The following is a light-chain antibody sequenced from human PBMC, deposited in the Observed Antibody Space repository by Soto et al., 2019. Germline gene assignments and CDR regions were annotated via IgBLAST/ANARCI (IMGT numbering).Light chain of an antibody. CDR1: QSISNW. CDR2: DAS. V-gene: IGKV1-5*01. CDR3: QRQQYNSFLFT. Sequence: DIQMTQSPSTLSASVGDRVTITCRASQSISNWLAWYQQKPGKAPKLLIYDASSLESGVPSRFSGSGSGTEFTLTISSLQPDDFATYYCQRQQYNSFLFTFGPGTKVDFK. J-gene: IGKJ3*01.